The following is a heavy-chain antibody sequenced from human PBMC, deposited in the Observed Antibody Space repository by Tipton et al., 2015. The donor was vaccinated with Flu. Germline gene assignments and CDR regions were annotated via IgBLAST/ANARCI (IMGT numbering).Heavy chain of an antibody. CDR2: MYSGGST. V-gene: IGHV4-61*02. D-gene: IGHD4-11*01. CDR1: GGSISSGSFY. Sequence: TLSLTCTVSGGSISSGSFYWSWIRQPAGKGLEWIGRMYSGGSTNFSPSLKSRVTISVDTSENQFSLRLSSVTAADTAVYYCARRDYSNYVSVPKNWFDSWGQGILVTVSS. J-gene: IGHJ5*01. CDR3: ARRDYSNYVSVPKNWFDS.